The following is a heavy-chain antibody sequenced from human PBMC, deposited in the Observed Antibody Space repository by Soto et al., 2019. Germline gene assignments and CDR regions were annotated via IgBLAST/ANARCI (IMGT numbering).Heavy chain of an antibody. CDR1: QFDLSPYA. V-gene: IGHV3-30*04. D-gene: IGHD1-26*01. CDR3: ARGISGSYRYLDD. Sequence: VESGGGVVQPGRSLRLSCSASQFDLSPYAIHWVRQPPGKGREWLAVISSDGRHTASLGSVQGRFTLSRDNSNNTGFLQMDSLRPEDTAVYFCARGISGSYRYLDDLGQGSLVIVTS. J-gene: IGHJ4*02. CDR2: ISSDGRHT.